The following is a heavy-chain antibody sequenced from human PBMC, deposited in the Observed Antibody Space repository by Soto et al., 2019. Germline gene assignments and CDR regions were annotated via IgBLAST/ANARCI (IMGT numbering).Heavy chain of an antibody. D-gene: IGHD1-26*01. V-gene: IGHV1-18*01. CDR3: SRDLIVGDTPPYYFDY. CDR2: ISAYNGNT. Sequence: QVQLVQSGAEVKKPGASVKVYCKASGYTFTSYGISWVRQAPGQGLEWMGWISAYNGNTNYAQNLQGRVTMTTVSSTSTAYMELRSLRSDYTAVYYCSRDLIVGDTPPYYFDYWGQGTMVTVSS. J-gene: IGHJ4*02. CDR1: GYTFTSYG.